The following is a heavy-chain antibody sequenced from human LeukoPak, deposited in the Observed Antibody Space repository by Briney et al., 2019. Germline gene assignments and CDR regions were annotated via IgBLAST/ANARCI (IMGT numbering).Heavy chain of an antibody. D-gene: IGHD1-26*01. J-gene: IGHJ5*02. CDR2: IKQDGSEK. CDR1: GFTFSSYW. Sequence: PGGSLRLSCAASGFTFSSYWMSWVRQAPGKGLEWVANIKQDGSEKYYEDSVKGRFTISRDNAKDSLYLQMSSLRAEDTAVYYCARPSENSGSYFGSGSWGQGTLVTVSS. CDR3: ARPSENSGSYFGSGS. V-gene: IGHV3-7*01.